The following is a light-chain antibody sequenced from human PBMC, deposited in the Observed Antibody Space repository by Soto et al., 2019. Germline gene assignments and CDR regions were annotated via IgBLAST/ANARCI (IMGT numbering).Light chain of an antibody. CDR1: QNIYNY. V-gene: IGKV1-5*03. CDR3: HQYSVTSS. Sequence: DIQMTQSPSTLSASVGERATITCRASQNIYNYLAWYQQKPGKAPTPLIYKASTLESGVLSRFSGSGSGKEFTLTISSVHPDDFATYCCHQYSVTSSFGPGTKVDVK. CDR2: KAS. J-gene: IGKJ3*01.